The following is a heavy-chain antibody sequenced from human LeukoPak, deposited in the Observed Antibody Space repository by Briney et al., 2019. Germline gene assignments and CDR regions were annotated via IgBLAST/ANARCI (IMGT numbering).Heavy chain of an antibody. D-gene: IGHD2-15*01. CDR1: GFTVSSNY. J-gene: IGHJ4*02. CDR2: IYSGGST. CDR3: ARRGCSGGSCYFDY. V-gene: IGHV3-53*01. Sequence: PGGSLRLSCAASGFTVSSNYMSWVRQAPGKGLEWVSVIYSGGSTYYADSVKGRFTISRDNSKNTLYLQMNSLRAEDTAVYYCARRGCSGGSCYFDYWGQGTLVTVSS.